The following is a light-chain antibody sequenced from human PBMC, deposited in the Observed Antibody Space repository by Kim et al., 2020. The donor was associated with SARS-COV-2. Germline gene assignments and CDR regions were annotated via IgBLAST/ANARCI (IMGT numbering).Light chain of an antibody. CDR2: SSN. J-gene: IGLJ2*01. CDR1: SSNIGSNT. Sequence: GQRVTISCSRNSSNIGSNTVNWYQQLPGTAPKLLIYSSNQRPSGVPDRISASKSGTSASLAISGLQSEDEADYYCATYDDSLNGPVFGGGTQLTVL. V-gene: IGLV1-44*01. CDR3: ATYDDSLNGPV.